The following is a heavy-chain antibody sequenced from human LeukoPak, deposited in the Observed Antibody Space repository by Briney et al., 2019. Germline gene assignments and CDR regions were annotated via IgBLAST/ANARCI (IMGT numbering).Heavy chain of an antibody. J-gene: IGHJ5*02. CDR3: ARDALEGGDYYNWFDP. CDR1: GGTFSSYA. D-gene: IGHD2-21*02. CDR2: IIPIFGTA. V-gene: IGHV1-69*01. Sequence: SVKVSCKASGGTFSSYAISWVRQAPGQGLEWMGGIIPIFGTANYAQKFQGRVTITADESTSTAYMELSSLRSEDTAVYYCARDALEGGDYYNWFDPWGQGTLVTVSS.